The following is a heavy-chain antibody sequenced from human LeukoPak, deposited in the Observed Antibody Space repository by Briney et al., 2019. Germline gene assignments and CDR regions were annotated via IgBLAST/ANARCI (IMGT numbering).Heavy chain of an antibody. CDR2: IYYSGST. CDR1: GGSISSHY. J-gene: IGHJ2*01. Sequence: SETLSLTCTVSGGSISSHYWSWIRQPPGKGLEWIGYIYYSGSTNYNPSLKSRVTISVDTSKNQFSLKLSSVTAAGTAVYYCARWEQYSSSSGLWYFDLWGRGTLVTVSS. CDR3: ARWEQYSSSSGLWYFDL. D-gene: IGHD6-6*01. V-gene: IGHV4-59*11.